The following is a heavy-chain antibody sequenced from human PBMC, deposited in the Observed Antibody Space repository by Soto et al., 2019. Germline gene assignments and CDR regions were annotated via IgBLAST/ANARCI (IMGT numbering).Heavy chain of an antibody. Sequence: PGGSLRLSCAASGFTLSSYWMHWVRQAPGKGLVWVSRINSDGSSTSYADSVKGRFTISRDNAKNTLYLQMNSLRAEDTAVYYCARDWTGDSSSWYPQADYWGQGTLVTVS. D-gene: IGHD6-13*01. CDR3: ARDWTGDSSSWYPQADY. CDR1: GFTLSSYW. CDR2: INSDGSST. V-gene: IGHV3-74*01. J-gene: IGHJ4*02.